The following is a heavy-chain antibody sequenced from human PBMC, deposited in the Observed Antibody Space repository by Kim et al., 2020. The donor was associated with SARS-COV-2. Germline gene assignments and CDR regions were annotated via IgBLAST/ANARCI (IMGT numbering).Heavy chain of an antibody. Sequence: TLKARVTISVDPSKHPFSLKLSSVTAADTAVYYCARCFGGHYYYYGMDVWGQGTTVTVSS. J-gene: IGHJ6*02. V-gene: IGHV4-31*02. CDR3: ARCFGGHYYYYGMDV. D-gene: IGHD2-15*01.